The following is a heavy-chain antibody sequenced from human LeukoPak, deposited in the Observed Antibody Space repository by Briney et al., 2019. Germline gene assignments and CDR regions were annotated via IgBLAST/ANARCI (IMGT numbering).Heavy chain of an antibody. D-gene: IGHD3-22*01. CDR2: LTSKANSSAT. CDR3: TITYYYDGSAYSNFDY. Sequence: PGGSLRLSSVTSGSTFSDSGLHCVRPASPKWMESGIRLTSKANSSATTYAASLNGRFTISRDDSKNTAYLQMNSLKTEDAAVYFCTITYYYDGSAYSNFDYWGQGTLVRVSS. CDR1: GSTFSDSG. V-gene: IGHV3-73*01. J-gene: IGHJ4*02.